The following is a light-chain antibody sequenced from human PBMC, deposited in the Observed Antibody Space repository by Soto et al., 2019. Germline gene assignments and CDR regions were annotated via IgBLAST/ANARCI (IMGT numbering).Light chain of an antibody. CDR2: DNN. Sequence: QAVVTQPPSVSAAPGQKVTISCSGSSSNIGNNYVSWYQQLPGTAPKLLIYDNNKRPSGIPDRFSGSKSGTSATLGITGLQTGDEADYYCGTWDSSLSVVVFGGGTK. J-gene: IGLJ2*01. CDR3: GTWDSSLSVVV. CDR1: SSNIGNNY. V-gene: IGLV1-51*01.